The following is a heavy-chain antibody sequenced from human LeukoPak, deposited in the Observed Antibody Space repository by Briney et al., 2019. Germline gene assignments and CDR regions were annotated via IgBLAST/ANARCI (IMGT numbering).Heavy chain of an antibody. J-gene: IGHJ5*02. Sequence: GGSLRLSCAASGFTFSSYWMHWVRQAPGKGLVWVSRINSDGSSTSYADSVKGRFTISRDNAKNSLYLQMNSLRAEDTAVYYCARVPPRYGDYDNPPWGQGTLVTVSS. CDR2: INSDGSST. CDR3: ARVPPRYGDYDNPP. D-gene: IGHD4-17*01. V-gene: IGHV3-74*01. CDR1: GFTFSSYW.